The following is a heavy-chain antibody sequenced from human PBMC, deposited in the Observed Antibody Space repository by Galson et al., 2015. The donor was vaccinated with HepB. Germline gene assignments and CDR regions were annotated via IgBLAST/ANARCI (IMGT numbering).Heavy chain of an antibody. J-gene: IGHJ4*02. V-gene: IGHV1-18*04. Sequence: SVKVSCKASGYTFTSYGISWVRQAPGQGLEWMGWISAYNGNTNYAQKLQGRVTMTTDTSTSTAYMELRSLRSDDTAVYYCARDRDTYYYDSSGYNTVDFDCWGQGTLVTVSS. CDR3: ARDRDTYYYDSSGYNTVDFDC. CDR1: GYTFTSYG. D-gene: IGHD3-22*01. CDR2: ISAYNGNT.